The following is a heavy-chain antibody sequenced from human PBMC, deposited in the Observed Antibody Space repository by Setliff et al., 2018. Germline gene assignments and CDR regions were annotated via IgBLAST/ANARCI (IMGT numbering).Heavy chain of an antibody. J-gene: IGHJ6*02. CDR3: ARVSMYSSSWYYYYYGMDV. D-gene: IGHD6-13*01. CDR1: DGSFSGYY. CDR2: INHSGST. V-gene: IGHV4-34*01. Sequence: SETLSLTCAVYDGSFSGYYWSWIRQPPGKGLEWIGEINHSGSTNYNPSLKSRVTISVDTSKNQFSLKLSSVTAADTAVYYCARVSMYSSSWYYYYYGMDVWGQGTTVTVSS.